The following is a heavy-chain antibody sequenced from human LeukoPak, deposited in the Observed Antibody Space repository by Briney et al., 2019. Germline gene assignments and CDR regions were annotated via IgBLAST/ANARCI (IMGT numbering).Heavy chain of an antibody. J-gene: IGHJ4*02. CDR1: GFTFSSYG. CDR2: ISGSGGST. CDR3: AKDARRSDGWYFFDH. Sequence: PGRSLRLSCAASGFTFSSYGMHWVRQAPGKGLEWVSTISGSGGSTYYADSVKGRFTISRDNSKNTLYLQMNSLRAEDTAVYYCAKDARRSDGWYFFDHWGQGTLATVSS. V-gene: IGHV3-23*01. D-gene: IGHD2-15*01.